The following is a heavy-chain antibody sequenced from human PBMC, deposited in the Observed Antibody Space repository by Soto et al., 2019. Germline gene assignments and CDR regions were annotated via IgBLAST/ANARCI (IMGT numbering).Heavy chain of an antibody. V-gene: IGHV1-69*12. CDR2: IIPIFGTT. D-gene: IGHD2-15*01. Sequence: QVQLVQSGAEVKKPGSSVKVSCKASGGTFSSYAISWVRQAPGQGLEWRGGIIPIFGTTNYAQKFQGRVTITADESTSTAYMELRSLRSEDTAMYYCARVVTVVKSFHYWYFDLWGRGTLVTVSS. J-gene: IGHJ2*01. CDR3: ARVVTVVKSFHYWYFDL. CDR1: GGTFSSYA.